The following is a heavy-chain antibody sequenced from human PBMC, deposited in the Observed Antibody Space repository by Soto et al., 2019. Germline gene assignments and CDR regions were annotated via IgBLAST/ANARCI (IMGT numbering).Heavy chain of an antibody. D-gene: IGHD3-3*01. J-gene: IGHJ4*02. CDR3: ARDGGPTTRYYDFWSGTIYYFDY. CDR1: GYTFTSYG. V-gene: IGHV1-18*01. CDR2: ISAYNGNT. Sequence: VSVKVSCKASGYTFTSYGISWVRQAPGQGLEWMGWISAYNGNTNYAQKLQGRVTMTTDTSTSTAYMELRSLRSDDTAVYYCARDGGPTTRYYDFWSGTIYYFDYWGQGTLVTVSS.